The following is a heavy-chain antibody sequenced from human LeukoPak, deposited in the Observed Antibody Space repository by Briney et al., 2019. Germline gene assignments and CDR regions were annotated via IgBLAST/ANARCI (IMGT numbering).Heavy chain of an antibody. CDR2: IYHTGST. CDR1: GYSISSGYY. Sequence: PSETLSLTCTVSGYSISSGYYWGWIRQPPGKGLEWIGNIYHTGSTYYNVSLHSRVTTSLDTSNNQFSLKLNSVTAAATAVYYCARLSVSLNAFDMWGQGTMVTVSS. CDR3: ARLSVSLNAFDM. V-gene: IGHV4-38-2*02. J-gene: IGHJ3*02.